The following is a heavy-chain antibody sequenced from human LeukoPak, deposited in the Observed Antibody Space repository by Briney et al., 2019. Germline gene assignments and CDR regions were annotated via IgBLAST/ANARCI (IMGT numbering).Heavy chain of an antibody. D-gene: IGHD3-9*01. CDR2: IDPSDSET. CDR1: GYSFTKYW. CDR3: ARLNDILTGPFDY. J-gene: IGHJ4*02. Sequence: GESLKISCKGSGYSFTKYWIGWVRQMPGKGLEWMGNIDPSDSETRHSPSFQGQVTISVDKPIRTAYLQWNSLKASDTAMYYCARLNDILTGPFDYWGQGTLVTVSS. V-gene: IGHV5-51*01.